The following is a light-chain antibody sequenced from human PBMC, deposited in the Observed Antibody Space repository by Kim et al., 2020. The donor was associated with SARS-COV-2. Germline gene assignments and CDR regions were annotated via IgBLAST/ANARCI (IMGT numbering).Light chain of an antibody. CDR2: AAS. CDR3: QQSSA. Sequence: DIQMTQSPSSLSASVGDRVTITCRASQSISSYLNWYQQKPGKAPKLLIYAASSLQSGVPLRFSGSGSETDFTLTISSLQPEDFATYYCQQSSAFGGGTKVDIK. CDR1: QSISSY. V-gene: IGKV1-39*01. J-gene: IGKJ4*01.